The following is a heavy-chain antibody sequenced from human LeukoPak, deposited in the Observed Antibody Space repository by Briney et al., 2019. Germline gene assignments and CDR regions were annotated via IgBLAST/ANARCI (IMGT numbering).Heavy chain of an antibody. J-gene: IGHJ4*02. CDR3: ARVVDTAMVHYFDY. CDR2: IIPIFGTA. V-gene: IGHV1-69*06. Sequence: SVKVSCKASGCTFSSYAISWVRQAPGQGLEWMGGIIPIFGTANYAQKFQGRVTITADKSTSTAYMELSSLRSEDTAVYYCARVVDTAMVHYFDYWGQGTLVTVSS. CDR1: GCTFSSYA. D-gene: IGHD5-18*01.